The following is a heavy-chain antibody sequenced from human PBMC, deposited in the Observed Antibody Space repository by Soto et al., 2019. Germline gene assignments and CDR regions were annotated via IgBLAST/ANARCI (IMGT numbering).Heavy chain of an antibody. CDR1: GYTFTGYY. V-gene: IGHV1-2*04. J-gene: IGHJ5*02. Sequence: ASVKVSCKASGYTFTGYYMHWVRQAPGQGLEWMGWINPNSGGTNYAQKFQGWVTMTRDTSISTAYMELSRLRSDDTAVYYCAREFGYYGSGSYYNVIGWFDPWGQGTLVTVSS. CDR2: INPNSGGT. D-gene: IGHD3-10*01. CDR3: AREFGYYGSGSYYNVIGWFDP.